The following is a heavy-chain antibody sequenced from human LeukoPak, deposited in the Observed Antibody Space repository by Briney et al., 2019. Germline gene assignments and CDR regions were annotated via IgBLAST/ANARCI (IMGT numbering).Heavy chain of an antibody. V-gene: IGHV3-23*01. CDR2: ITAIDGRT. J-gene: IGHJ4*02. CDR3: TKDRRGPAAGTCYFDS. CDR1: GFTFSGSA. D-gene: IGHD6-13*01. Sequence: QSGGSLRLSCVASGFTFSGSAIHWVRQAPGRGLEWVSSITAIDGRTYYADSVRGRFTISRDNSKNTVYLQLNSLRAGDTAIYYCTKDRRGPAAGTCYFDSWGQGTLVTVSS.